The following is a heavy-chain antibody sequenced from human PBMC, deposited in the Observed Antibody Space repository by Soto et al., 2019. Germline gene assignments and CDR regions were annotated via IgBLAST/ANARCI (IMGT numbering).Heavy chain of an antibody. D-gene: IGHD6-13*01. CDR3: ARGYSNSWQIYDY. CDR2: INPNSGTT. CDR1: GYTFITYY. V-gene: IGHV1-46*01. J-gene: IGHJ4*02. Sequence: ASVKVSCKASGYTFITYYMHWVRQAPGQGLEWMGIINPNSGTTTYAQEFQGRVTMTRDTSTSTVYMELSSLRTEDTAVYYCARGYSNSWQIYDYWGQGTLVTVSS.